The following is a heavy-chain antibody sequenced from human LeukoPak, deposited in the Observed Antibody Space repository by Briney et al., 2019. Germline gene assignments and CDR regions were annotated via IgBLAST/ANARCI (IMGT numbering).Heavy chain of an antibody. CDR3: ARDGWRLSPFFDY. D-gene: IGHD3-3*01. Sequence: PGGSLRLSCAASGFTFSSYWMSWLAQAPGKGLEGVASIKEDGSETYHVDSVKGRFTISRDNAKNSLYLQMNSLRVEDTAVYYGARDGWRLSPFFDYCGEGTLVTASS. CDR2: IKEDGSET. V-gene: IGHV3-7*01. J-gene: IGHJ4*02. CDR1: GFTFSSYW.